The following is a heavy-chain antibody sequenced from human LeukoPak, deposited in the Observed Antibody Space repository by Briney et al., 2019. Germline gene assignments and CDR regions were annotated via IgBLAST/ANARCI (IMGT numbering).Heavy chain of an antibody. V-gene: IGHV4-30-4*01. CDR1: GVSISSGDYY. Sequence: SETLSLTCTVSGVSISSGDYYWSWIRHPPGKGLEWIGYIYYSGSTYYNPSLKSRVTISVDTSKNQFSLKLSSVTAADTAVYYCARDLNYGYFDLWGRGTLVTVSS. CDR2: IYYSGST. CDR3: ARDLNYGYFDL. J-gene: IGHJ2*01.